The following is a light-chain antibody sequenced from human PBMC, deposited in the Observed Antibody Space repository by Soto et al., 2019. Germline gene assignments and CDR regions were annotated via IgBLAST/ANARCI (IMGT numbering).Light chain of an antibody. Sequence: EIVMTQSPATLSVSPGERATLSCRASQSISSKVGWYQQRPGQAPRLLIYGASTRATGIPARFSGSGSGTEFTLTISSLDSEDSAVSYCQQYNTWHQITFGQGTLLVIK. V-gene: IGKV3-15*01. CDR1: QSISSK. CDR2: GAS. J-gene: IGKJ5*01. CDR3: QQYNTWHQIT.